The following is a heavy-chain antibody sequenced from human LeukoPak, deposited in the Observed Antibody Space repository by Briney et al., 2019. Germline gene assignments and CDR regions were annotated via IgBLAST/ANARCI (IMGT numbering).Heavy chain of an antibody. CDR2: ISTRSTYI. D-gene: IGHD3-10*01. J-gene: IGHJ4*02. Sequence: GGSLRLSCAASGFTFSNYNMNWVCQAPGKGLEWVSCISTRSTYIYYADSVKGRFTISRDNAKNSLYLQMNSLRADDTAVYYCAREEEWYASGTYYKGFDSWGQGTLVTVSS. CDR3: AREEEWYASGTYYKGFDS. V-gene: IGHV3-21*01. CDR1: GFTFSNYN.